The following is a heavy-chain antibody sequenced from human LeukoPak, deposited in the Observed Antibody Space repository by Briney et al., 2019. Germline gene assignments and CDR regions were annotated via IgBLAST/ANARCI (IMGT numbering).Heavy chain of an antibody. CDR2: ICPDGTVT. J-gene: IGHJ4*02. Sequence: GGSLRLSCATSGFTFSTYCMHWARQAPGKGPMWVSRICPDGTVTNYADSVKVRFIISRDNARNTVYLQMNSLRVEDTAVYYCVRDFRSADYWGQGTLVTVSS. V-gene: IGHV3-74*01. CDR1: GFTFSTYC. CDR3: VRDFRSADY.